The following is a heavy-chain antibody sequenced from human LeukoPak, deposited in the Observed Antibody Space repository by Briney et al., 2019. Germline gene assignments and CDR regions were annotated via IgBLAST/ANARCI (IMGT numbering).Heavy chain of an antibody. Sequence: GGSLRLSCSASGFIFSSYAMHWVRQAPGKGLEWVARLVYDERSDYADSVKGRFSISRDNSKNTLFLDMSDLRVEDTAVYYCARDLSAAFDFWGQGVLVTVSS. V-gene: IGHV3-30*04. CDR3: ARDLSAAFDF. D-gene: IGHD6-19*01. CDR2: LVYDERS. CDR1: GFIFSSYA. J-gene: IGHJ4*02.